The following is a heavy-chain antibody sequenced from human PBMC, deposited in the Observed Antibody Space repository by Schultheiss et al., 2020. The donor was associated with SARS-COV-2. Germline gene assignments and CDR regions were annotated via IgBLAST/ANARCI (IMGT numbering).Heavy chain of an antibody. CDR2: IIPIFGTA. D-gene: IGHD5-18*01. Sequence: SVKVSCKASGGTFSSYAISWVRQAPGQGLEWMGGIIPIFGTANYAQKFQGRVTITADESTSTAYMELRSLRSEDTAFYYCARDGDTAMVPRGYYYYGMDVWGQGTTVTVSS. CDR1: GGTFSSYA. CDR3: ARDGDTAMVPRGYYYYGMDV. J-gene: IGHJ6*02. V-gene: IGHV1-69*13.